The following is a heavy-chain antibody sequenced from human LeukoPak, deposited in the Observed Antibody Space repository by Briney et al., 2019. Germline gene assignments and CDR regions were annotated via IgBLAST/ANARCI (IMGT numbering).Heavy chain of an antibody. V-gene: IGHV1-18*01. J-gene: IGHJ4*02. CDR3: ARSFARDSYILTGYNIVDY. D-gene: IGHD3-9*01. CDR1: GYIFTNYG. Sequence: ASVKVSCKASGYIFTNYGISWVRQAPGQGLEWMGWVSAYDANTNYAQKLQGRLTMTTDRSTSTAYMELRSLRSDDTAMYYCARSFARDSYILTGYNIVDYWGQGTLVTVSS. CDR2: VSAYDANT.